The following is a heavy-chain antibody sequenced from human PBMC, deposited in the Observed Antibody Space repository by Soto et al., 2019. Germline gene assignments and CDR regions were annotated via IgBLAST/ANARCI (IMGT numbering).Heavy chain of an antibody. CDR2: IKQDGSEK. Sequence: GGSLRLSCAASGFTLSSYWINCFGQSAVKWLEWVANIKQDGSEKYYVDSVKGRFFISRDNAKNSLYLQLNSLRAEDTAVYYCARDADASGWYHYGMDVWGQGTLVTVSS. D-gene: IGHD6-19*01. CDR1: GFTLSSYW. J-gene: IGHJ6*02. V-gene: IGHV3-7*01. CDR3: ARDADASGWYHYGMDV.